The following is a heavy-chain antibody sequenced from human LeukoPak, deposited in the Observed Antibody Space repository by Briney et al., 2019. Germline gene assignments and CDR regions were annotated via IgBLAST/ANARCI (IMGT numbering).Heavy chain of an antibody. V-gene: IGHV3-23*01. Sequence: GGSLRLSCAVSGFTFSSYDMSWVRQAPGKGLEWVSAISGSGGSTYYADSVKGRFTISRDNSKNTLYLQMNSLRAEDTAVYYCAKDRHAPGRYCSGTTCFPFDPWGQGTLVTVSS. CDR1: GFTFSSYD. CDR2: ISGSGGST. CDR3: AKDRHAPGRYCSGTTCFPFDP. J-gene: IGHJ5*02. D-gene: IGHD2-2*01.